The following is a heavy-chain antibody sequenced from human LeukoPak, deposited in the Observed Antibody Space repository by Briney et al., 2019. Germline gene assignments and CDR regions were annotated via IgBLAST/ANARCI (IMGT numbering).Heavy chain of an antibody. Sequence: GGSLRLSCAVSGFSFNSYAMGWVRQAPGRGLEWVSGISGSGVSTDYADSVKGRFTISRDNSKNTLYLQINSLRAEDTAVYYCAKVNYYCGNSVRAFDTWGQGTMVTVSS. J-gene: IGHJ3*02. CDR1: GFSFNSYA. CDR3: AKVNYYCGNSVRAFDT. D-gene: IGHD4-23*01. CDR2: ISGSGVST. V-gene: IGHV3-23*01.